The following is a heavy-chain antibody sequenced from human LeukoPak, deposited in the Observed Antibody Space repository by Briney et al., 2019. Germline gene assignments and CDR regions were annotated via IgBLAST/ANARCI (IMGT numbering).Heavy chain of an antibody. D-gene: IGHD3-22*01. V-gene: IGHV4-4*07. CDR3: ARETYYYDSSGYFQFDY. CDR1: GGSISSYY. J-gene: IGHJ4*02. CDR2: IYTSGST. Sequence: SETLSLTCTVSGGSISSYYWSWIRQPAGKGLEWIGRIYTSGSTNYNPSLKSRVTMSVDASKNQFSLKLSSVTAADTAVYYCARETYYYDSSGYFQFDYWGQGTLVTVSS.